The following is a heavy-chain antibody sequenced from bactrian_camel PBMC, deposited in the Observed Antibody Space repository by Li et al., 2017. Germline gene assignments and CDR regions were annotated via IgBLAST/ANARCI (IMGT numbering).Heavy chain of an antibody. Sequence: HVQLVESGGGSVQAGGSHVLSCTASGGTFEDADMGWYRQAPGDECPLVARLNTDGTAHYTESVEGRFTISQNSAKNAAYLQMSSLKPEDTAMYYCAASSRYYCSGISAYSYWGQGTQVTV. V-gene: IGHV3S53*01. CDR1: GGTFEDAD. J-gene: IGHJ4*01. CDR2: LNTDGTA. CDR3: AASSRYYCSGISAYSY. D-gene: IGHD2*01.